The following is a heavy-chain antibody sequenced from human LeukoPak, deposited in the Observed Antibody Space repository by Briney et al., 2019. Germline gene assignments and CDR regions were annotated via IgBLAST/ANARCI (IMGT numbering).Heavy chain of an antibody. CDR3: ARARNPHYHDSRGYYSAFDY. CDR1: GGSISSGYYY. J-gene: IGHJ4*02. Sequence: SETLSLTCTVSGGSISSGYYYWSWIRQPPGKGLEWIGYIYYSGSTNYNPSLKSRVTISVDTSKTQLSLELTSVTAADTAVYFCARARNPHYHDSRGYYSAFDYWGQGTLVTVSS. CDR2: IYYSGST. D-gene: IGHD3-22*01. V-gene: IGHV4-61*01.